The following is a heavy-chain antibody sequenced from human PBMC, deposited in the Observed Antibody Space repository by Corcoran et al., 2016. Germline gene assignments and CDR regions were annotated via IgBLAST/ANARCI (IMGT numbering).Heavy chain of an antibody. V-gene: IGHV1-3*01. CDR3: ARGVHINMVRNNWYFDL. CDR1: GYTFTNYA. Sequence: QVQLVQSGAEVKKPGASVKVSCKASGYTFTNYAMHWVRQAPGQRLEWMGWINAGNGNTKYSQKFQGRVTITRDTSASTAYMELSSLRSEDTDVHYCARGVHINMVRNNWYFDLWGRGTQVTVSS. CDR2: INAGNGNT. J-gene: IGHJ2*01. D-gene: IGHD3-10*01.